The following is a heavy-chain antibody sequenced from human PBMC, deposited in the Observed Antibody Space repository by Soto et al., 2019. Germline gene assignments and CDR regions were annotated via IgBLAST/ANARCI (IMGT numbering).Heavy chain of an antibody. CDR1: GDSLNDYY. V-gene: IGHV1-2*02. J-gene: IGHJ6*03. D-gene: IGHD5-12*01. CDR2: INPNGGGT. Sequence: GASVKVSCKTSGDSLNDYYIHWVRQAPGQGLEWMGWINPNGGGTKYAQRFQGRVTVTRDTSIRTVYMELSSLRSDDTAVYYCARESGGATATLDYYYFYMDVWGKGTTVTVSS. CDR3: ARESGGATATLDYYYFYMDV.